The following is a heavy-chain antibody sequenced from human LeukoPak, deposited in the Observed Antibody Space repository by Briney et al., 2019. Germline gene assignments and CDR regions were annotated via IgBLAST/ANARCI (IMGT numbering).Heavy chain of an antibody. CDR2: INTNTENP. CDR3: ARGRYCSGGRCYGDY. Sequence: ASVKVSCKASGYTFTSYYMHWVRQAPGQGLEWMGWINTNTENPTYAQGFTGRFVFSLDTSVSTAYLQISSLKAEDTAVYYCARGRYCSGGRCYGDYWGQGTLVTVSS. J-gene: IGHJ4*02. D-gene: IGHD2-15*01. CDR1: GYTFTSYY. V-gene: IGHV7-4-1*02.